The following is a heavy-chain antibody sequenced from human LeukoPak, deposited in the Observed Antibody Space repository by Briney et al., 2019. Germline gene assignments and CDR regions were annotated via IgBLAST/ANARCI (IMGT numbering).Heavy chain of an antibody. Sequence: PGGSLRLSCAASGFTFSSYAMSWVRQAPGKGLEWVSAISGSGGSTYYADSVEGRFTISRDNSKNTLYLQMNSLRAEDTAVYYCAKESHDSSSWYYYYMDVWGKGTTVTVSS. CDR2: ISGSGGST. V-gene: IGHV3-23*01. D-gene: IGHD6-13*01. J-gene: IGHJ6*03. CDR1: GFTFSSYA. CDR3: AKESHDSSSWYYYYMDV.